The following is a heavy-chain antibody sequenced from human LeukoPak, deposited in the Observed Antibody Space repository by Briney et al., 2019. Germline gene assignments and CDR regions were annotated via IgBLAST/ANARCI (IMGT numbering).Heavy chain of an antibody. D-gene: IGHD1-14*01. CDR1: GFTFSSYG. CDR2: IRYDGSNK. J-gene: IGHJ5*02. Sequence: GGSLRLSCAASGFTFSSYGMHWVRQAPGKGLEWVAFIRYDGSNKYYADSVKGRFTISRDNSKNTLYLQMNSLRTEDTAVYYCAKDTTPPRAGFDPWGQGTLVTVSS. V-gene: IGHV3-30*02. CDR3: AKDTTPPRAGFDP.